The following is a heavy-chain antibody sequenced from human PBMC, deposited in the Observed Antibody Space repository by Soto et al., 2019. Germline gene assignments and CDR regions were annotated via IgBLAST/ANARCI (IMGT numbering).Heavy chain of an antibody. Sequence: PSETLSLTCAVSGGSISSSNWWSWVRQPPGKGLEWIGEIYHSGSTNYNPSFKSRVAMSVDKSKNQFSLKLNSVTAEDTAVYYCARERGSGWTFDYWGQGTLVTVSS. CDR2: IYHSGST. D-gene: IGHD6-19*01. V-gene: IGHV4-4*02. J-gene: IGHJ4*02. CDR3: ARERGSGWTFDY. CDR1: GGSISSSNW.